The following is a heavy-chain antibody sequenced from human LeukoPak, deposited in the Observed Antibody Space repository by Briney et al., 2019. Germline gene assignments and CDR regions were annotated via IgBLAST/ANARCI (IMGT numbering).Heavy chain of an antibody. D-gene: IGHD2-2*01. V-gene: IGHV3-74*01. CDR2: IHCDGSIT. CDR3: AREQEDCTGTTCYRSFDV. CDR1: GFTFGNYW. J-gene: IGHJ3*01. Sequence: GGSPRLSCAASGFTFGNYWINWVRQAPGTGLVWVSRIHCDGSITNYADSVKGRFSISRDSAKNTLYLQMSSLRSEDTAVYYCAREQEDCTGTTCYRSFDVWGQGTMVTV.